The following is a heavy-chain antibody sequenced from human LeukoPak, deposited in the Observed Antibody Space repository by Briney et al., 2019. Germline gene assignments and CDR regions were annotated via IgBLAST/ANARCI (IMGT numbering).Heavy chain of an antibody. D-gene: IGHD2-2*01. V-gene: IGHV3-33*01. J-gene: IGHJ4*02. CDR3: ARVGARLTYQLLPFHY. Sequence: GRSLLLSCASSGFTQSRDGMRVVRQAPGKGLEWVAVIWYDGSNKYYADSVKGRFTISRDNSKNTLYLQMNSLRAEDTAVYYCARVGARLTYQLLPFHYLGGGTLVTVSS. CDR1: GFTQSRDG. CDR2: IWYDGSNK.